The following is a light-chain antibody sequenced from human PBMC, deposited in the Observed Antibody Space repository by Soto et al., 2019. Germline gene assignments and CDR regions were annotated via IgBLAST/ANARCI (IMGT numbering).Light chain of an antibody. CDR3: SSYTSSSTVV. V-gene: IGLV2-14*01. CDR2: DVS. Sequence: QSALTQPASVSGSPGQSITISCTGTSSDVGGYHYVSGYQQHPGKAPKLMIYDVSNRPSGVSNRFSGSKSGNTASLTISGLQAEDEADYYCSSYTSSSTVVFGGGTKLTVL. CDR1: SSDVGGYHY. J-gene: IGLJ2*01.